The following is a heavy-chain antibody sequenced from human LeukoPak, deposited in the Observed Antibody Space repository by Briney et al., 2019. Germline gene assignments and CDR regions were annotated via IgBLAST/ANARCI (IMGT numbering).Heavy chain of an antibody. D-gene: IGHD6-19*01. CDR1: GGSISNYY. CDR2: IYYTGAT. CDR3: AKYGGSGWVIDY. Sequence: SETLSLTCTVSGGSISNYYWTWIRQPPGKGLEWIGYIYYTGATSYNPSLKNRVTISVDTSKNQFSLKLTSVTAADTAVYYCAKYGGSGWVIDYWGQGTLVTVSS. V-gene: IGHV4-59*08. J-gene: IGHJ4*02.